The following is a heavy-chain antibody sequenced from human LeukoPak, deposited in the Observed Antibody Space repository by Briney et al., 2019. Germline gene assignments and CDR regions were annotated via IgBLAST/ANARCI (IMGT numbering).Heavy chain of an antibody. V-gene: IGHV4-59*08. Sequence: SETLSLTCTISGGSISSYFWTWIRQPPGKGLEWIGYIYYSGSTKYNPSLKSRVTISVDTSKNQLSLKLNSVTAADTAVYYCARRRAEGGSNGHYNWFDPWGQGTLVTVSS. CDR3: ARRRAEGGSNGHYNWFDP. D-gene: IGHD6-13*01. CDR1: GGSISSYF. J-gene: IGHJ5*02. CDR2: IYYSGST.